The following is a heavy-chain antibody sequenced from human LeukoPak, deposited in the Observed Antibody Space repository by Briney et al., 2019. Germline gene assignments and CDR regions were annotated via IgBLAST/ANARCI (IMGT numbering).Heavy chain of an antibody. CDR2: TYYRSKWYS. Sequence: SQTLSLTCAISGDSVSSNSAAWNWIRQSPSRGLEWLGRTYYRSKWYSEYAVSVRGRININSDTSKNHFSLQLKSVTPEDTAVYYCARGGTSSGPGFDYWGQGTLVTVSS. D-gene: IGHD6-19*01. CDR3: ARGGTSSGPGFDY. V-gene: IGHV6-1*01. CDR1: GDSVSSNSAA. J-gene: IGHJ4*02.